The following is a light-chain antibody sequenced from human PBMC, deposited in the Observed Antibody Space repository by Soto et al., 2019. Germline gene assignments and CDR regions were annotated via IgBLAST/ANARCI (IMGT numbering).Light chain of an antibody. J-gene: IGLJ2*01. Sequence: QSALTQPASVSGSPGQSITISCTGTSSDVGGYNYVSWYQQHPGKAPKLMIYEVSNRPSGVSNRFSGSKSGNTASLTISGLQAEDEADHYCSSYTSSSTLLVVFGGGTKVTVL. CDR1: SSDVGGYNY. V-gene: IGLV2-14*01. CDR2: EVS. CDR3: SSYTSSSTLLVV.